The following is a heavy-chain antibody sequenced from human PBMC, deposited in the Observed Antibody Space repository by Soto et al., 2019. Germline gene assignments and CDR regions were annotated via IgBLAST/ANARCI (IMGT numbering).Heavy chain of an antibody. Sequence: LRLSCAASGFTFSNYWMHWVRQSPGKGLVWVSRINSDETITSYADSVKGRFTISRDNAKNTLYLQMSSLRVEDTALYYCVCFECGRTAVVTAMEANDYWGQGTLVTVSS. V-gene: IGHV3-74*01. J-gene: IGHJ4*02. CDR2: INSDETIT. D-gene: IGHD2-21*02. CDR3: VCFECGRTAVVTAMEANDY. CDR1: GFTFSNYW.